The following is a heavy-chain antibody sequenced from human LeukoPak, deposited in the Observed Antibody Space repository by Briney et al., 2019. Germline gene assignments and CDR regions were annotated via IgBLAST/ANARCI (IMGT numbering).Heavy chain of an antibody. CDR1: GFTFSSYA. J-gene: IGHJ4*02. V-gene: IGHV3-21*05. D-gene: IGHD2-2*01. CDR3: ARVEGDCSSTSCYLFDY. Sequence: GGSLRLSCAASGFTFSSYAMSWVRQAPGKGLEWVSYISSSSSYTNYADSVKGRFTISRDNAKNSLYLQMNSLRAEDTAVYYCARVEGDCSSTSCYLFDYWGQGTLVTVSS. CDR2: ISSSSSYT.